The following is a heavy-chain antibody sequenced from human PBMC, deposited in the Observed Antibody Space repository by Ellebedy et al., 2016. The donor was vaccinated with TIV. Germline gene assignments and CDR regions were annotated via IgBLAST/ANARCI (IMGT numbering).Heavy chain of an antibody. CDR1: GFTFSNYW. V-gene: IGHV3-7*01. CDR3: ARAVGGSGAY. D-gene: IGHD3-3*01. J-gene: IGHJ4*02. Sequence: GESLKISCAASGFTFSNYWMNWVRQAPGKGLEWVANIKQDGSEKYYVDSVKGRFTISRDNAKNSLYLQMNSLRAEDTAVYYCARAVGGSGAYWGQGTLVTVSS. CDR2: IKQDGSEK.